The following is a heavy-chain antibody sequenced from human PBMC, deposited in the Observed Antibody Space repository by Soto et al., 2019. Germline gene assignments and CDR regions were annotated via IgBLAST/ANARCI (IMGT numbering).Heavy chain of an antibody. CDR1: GGTFSSYA. CDR3: ARGSYCSGGSCYSVWFDP. D-gene: IGHD2-15*01. V-gene: IGHV1-69*13. Sequence: GASVKVSCKASGGTFSSYAISWVRQAPGQGLEWMGGIIPIFGTANYAQKFQGRVTITADESTSTAYMELSSLRSEDTAVYYCARGSYCSGGSCYSVWFDPWGQGTLVTVSS. J-gene: IGHJ5*02. CDR2: IIPIFGTA.